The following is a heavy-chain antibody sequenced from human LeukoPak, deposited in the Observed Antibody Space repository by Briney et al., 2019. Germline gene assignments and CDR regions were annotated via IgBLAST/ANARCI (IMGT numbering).Heavy chain of an antibody. V-gene: IGHV3-23*01. Sequence: GGSLRLSCAASGFTFSSYDMNWVRLVPGKGLEWVAGISGSGETTVYSDAVKGRFTISIDSATETLFLKMKSLRAEDTALYFCAREPSARRHYYFDYWGQGTLVTVSS. CDR1: GFTFSSYD. CDR2: ISGSGETT. D-gene: IGHD3-10*01. J-gene: IGHJ4*02. CDR3: AREPSARRHYYFDY.